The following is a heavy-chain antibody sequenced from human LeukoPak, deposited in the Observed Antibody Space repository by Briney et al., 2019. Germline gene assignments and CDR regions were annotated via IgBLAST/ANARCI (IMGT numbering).Heavy chain of an antibody. J-gene: IGHJ4*02. D-gene: IGHD3-16*01. CDR1: GGPISSSSYY. V-gene: IGHV4-39*01. Sequence: SETLSLTCTVSGGPISSSSYYWGWIRQPPGKGLEWIGSIYYSGSTYYNPSLKSRVTISVDTSKNQFSLKLSSVTAADTAVYYCARLYDYVWGSYYPFDYWGQGTLVTVSS. CDR2: IYYSGST. CDR3: ARLYDYVWGSYYPFDY.